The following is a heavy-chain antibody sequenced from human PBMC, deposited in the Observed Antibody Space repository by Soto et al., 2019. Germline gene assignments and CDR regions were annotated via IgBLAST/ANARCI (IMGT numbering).Heavy chain of an antibody. CDR3: ARLDYGGYRPYYYYGMDV. D-gene: IGHD4-17*01. V-gene: IGHV4-59*08. CDR1: GGSISSYY. CDR2: IYYSGST. J-gene: IGHJ6*02. Sequence: PSETLSLTCTVSGGSISSYYWSWIRQPPGKGLEWIGYIYYSGSTNYNPSLKSRVTISVDTSKNQLSLKLSSVTAADTAVYYCARLDYGGYRPYYYYGMDVWGQGTTVTVSS.